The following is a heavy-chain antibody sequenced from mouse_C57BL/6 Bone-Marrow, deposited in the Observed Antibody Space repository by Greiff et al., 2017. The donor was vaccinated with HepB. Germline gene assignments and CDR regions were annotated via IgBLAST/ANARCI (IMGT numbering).Heavy chain of an antibody. CDR2: FHPYNDDT. V-gene: IGHV1-47*01. J-gene: IGHJ3*01. CDR1: GYTFTTYP. Sequence: QVQLKESGAELVKPGASVKMSCKASGYTFTTYPIEWMKQNHGKSLEWIGNFHPYNDDTKYNEKFKGKATLTVEKSSSTVYLELSRLTSDDSAVYYCARAYSNYFAWFAYWGQGTLVTVSA. D-gene: IGHD2-5*01. CDR3: ARAYSNYFAWFAY.